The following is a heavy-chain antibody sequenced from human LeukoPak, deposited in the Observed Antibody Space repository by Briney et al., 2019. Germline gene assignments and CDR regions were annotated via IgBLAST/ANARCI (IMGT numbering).Heavy chain of an antibody. CDR1: GFSFSSYG. Sequence: PGRSLRLSCAASGFSFSSYGMHWVRQAPGRGLEWVAVISYDGSDKYYADSVKGRFTISRDNAKNSLYLQMNSLRAEDTAVYYCARDVLARDAFDIWGQGTMVTVSS. J-gene: IGHJ3*02. V-gene: IGHV3-30*03. CDR2: ISYDGSDK. CDR3: ARDVLARDAFDI.